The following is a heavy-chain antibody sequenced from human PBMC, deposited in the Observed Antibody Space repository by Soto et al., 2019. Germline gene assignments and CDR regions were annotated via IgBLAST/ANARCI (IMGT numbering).Heavy chain of an antibody. CDR3: AKGLIVVVTAIRPDDNFGV. J-gene: IGHJ3*01. CDR2: LAGSGGTA. D-gene: IGHD2-21*02. CDR1: GFAFRTFA. Sequence: SLNLPWATAGFAFRTFASNSLRQSPGGAPERVASLAGSGGTAYSADSEEGRFDISRDTSKNTLYLQMNSLSAEDTAVYYCAKGLIVVVTAIRPDDNFGVWGEGTMVTVSS. V-gene: IGHV3-23*01.